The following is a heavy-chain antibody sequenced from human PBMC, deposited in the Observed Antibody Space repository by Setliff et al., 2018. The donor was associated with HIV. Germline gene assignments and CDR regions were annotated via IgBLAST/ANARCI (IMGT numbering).Heavy chain of an antibody. CDR3: ARPTTGLGGGAAFDI. Sequence: SETLSLTCTVSGGSISSYYWSWIRQPPGKGLEWIGYILYGGTTYYTPSLKSRVSISVDTSRNQFSLRLNSVTAADTAVYYCARPTTGLGGGAAFDIWGQGTMVTVSS. CDR2: ILYGGTT. J-gene: IGHJ3*02. D-gene: IGHD2-8*01. V-gene: IGHV4-59*04. CDR1: GGSISSYY.